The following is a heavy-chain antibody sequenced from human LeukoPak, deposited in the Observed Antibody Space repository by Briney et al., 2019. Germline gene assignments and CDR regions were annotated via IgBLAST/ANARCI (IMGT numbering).Heavy chain of an antibody. D-gene: IGHD2-15*01. CDR3: AKDWVVVVATPTAFDP. V-gene: IGHV3-30*18. CDR2: ISYDGSNK. J-gene: IGHJ5*02. Sequence: GGSLRLSCAASGFTFSSYGMHWVRQAPGKGLEWVAVISYDGSNKYYADSVKGRFTISRDNSKNTLYLQMNSLRAEDTAVYYCAKDWVVVVATPTAFDPWGQGTLVTVSS. CDR1: GFTFSSYG.